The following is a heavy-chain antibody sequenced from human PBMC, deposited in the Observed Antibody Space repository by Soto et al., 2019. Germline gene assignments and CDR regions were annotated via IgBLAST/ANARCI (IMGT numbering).Heavy chain of an antibody. CDR2: ISYDGSNK. V-gene: IGHV3-30*18. Sequence: PGGSLRLSCAASGFTFSSYGMHWVRQAPGKGLEWVAFISYDGSNKYYADSVKGRFTISRDNAKNTLYLQMNSLRAEDTAVYYCTNFPKTTGTLFYFDYWGQGTLVTVSS. CDR3: TNFPKTTGTLFYFDY. D-gene: IGHD3-10*01. J-gene: IGHJ4*02. CDR1: GFTFSSYG.